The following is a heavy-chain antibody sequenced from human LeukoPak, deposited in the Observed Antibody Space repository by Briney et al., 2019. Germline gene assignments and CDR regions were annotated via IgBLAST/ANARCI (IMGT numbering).Heavy chain of an antibody. Sequence: GGSLRLSCAASGFTFSNAWMSWVRQAPGKGLEWVGRIKSKTDGGTTDYAAPVKGRFTISRDDSKNTLYLQMNSLKTEDTAVYYCTTACTNGVCYDRLPFDPWGQGTLVTVSS. CDR3: TTACTNGVCYDRLPFDP. D-gene: IGHD2-8*01. CDR1: GFTFSNAW. J-gene: IGHJ5*02. CDR2: IKSKTDGGTT. V-gene: IGHV3-15*01.